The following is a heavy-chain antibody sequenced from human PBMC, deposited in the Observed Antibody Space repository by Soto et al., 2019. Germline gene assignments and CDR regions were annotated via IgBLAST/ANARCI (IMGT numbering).Heavy chain of an antibody. CDR2: ISYDGSNK. CDR3: AKDPIYYYDSSGYLDY. Sequence: PGGSLRLSCAASGFTFSSYGMHWVRQAPGKWLEWVAVISYDGSNKYYADSVKGRFTISRDNSKNTLYLQMNSLRAEDTAVYYCAKDPIYYYDSSGYLDYWGQGXLVTVYS. CDR1: GFTFSSYG. J-gene: IGHJ4*02. V-gene: IGHV3-30*18. D-gene: IGHD3-22*01.